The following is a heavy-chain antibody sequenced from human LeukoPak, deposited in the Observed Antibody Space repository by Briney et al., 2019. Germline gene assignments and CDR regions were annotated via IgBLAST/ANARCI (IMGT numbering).Heavy chain of an antibody. CDR2: IYYSGST. CDR3: ARWSGVRGVHNAFDI. CDR1: GGSISTSNYY. J-gene: IGHJ3*02. V-gene: IGHV4-61*05. Sequence: SETLSLTCTVSGGSISTSNYYWGWIRQPPGKGLEWIGYIYYSGSTNYNPSLKSRVTISVDTSKNQFSLKLSSVTAADTAVYYCARWSGVRGVHNAFDIWGQGTMVTVSS. D-gene: IGHD3-10*01.